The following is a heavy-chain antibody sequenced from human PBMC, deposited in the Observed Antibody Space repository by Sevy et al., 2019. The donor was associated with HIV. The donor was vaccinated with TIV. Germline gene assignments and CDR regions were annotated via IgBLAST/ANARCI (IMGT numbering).Heavy chain of an antibody. D-gene: IGHD3-16*01. CDR3: AGGGGLSPHHWLDP. V-gene: IGHV1-69*13. Sequence: ASVKVSCKASGGTFSSYGITWVRQAPGQGLEWMGEIIAIFGSANYGQTFQGRVTMTADQSTSTAYMELSSLRSDDTAVYYRAGGGGLSPHHWLDPWGQGTLVTVSS. CDR2: IIAIFGSA. J-gene: IGHJ5*02. CDR1: GGTFSSYG.